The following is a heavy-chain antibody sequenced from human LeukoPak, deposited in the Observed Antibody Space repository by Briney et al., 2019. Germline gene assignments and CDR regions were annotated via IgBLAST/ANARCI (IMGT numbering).Heavy chain of an antibody. CDR1: GFTFSSYG. CDR2: ISYDGSNK. J-gene: IGHJ6*02. CDR3: SKDVGRGYTYYYFYGMDV. Sequence: GGSLRLSCAASGFTFSSYGMHWVRQAPGKGLEWVAVISYDGSNKYYADSVKGRFAISRDNSKNTLYLQMNSLRAEDTAVYSCSKDVGRGYTYYYFYGMDVWGQGTTVTVSS. D-gene: IGHD5-18*01. V-gene: IGHV3-30*18.